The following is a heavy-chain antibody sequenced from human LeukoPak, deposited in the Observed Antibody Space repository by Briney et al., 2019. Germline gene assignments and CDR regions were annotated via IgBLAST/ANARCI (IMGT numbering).Heavy chain of an antibody. CDR3: ARGRPITADAFDI. CDR1: GFTFSSYS. CDR2: ISSSSSYI. V-gene: IGHV3-21*01. J-gene: IGHJ3*02. Sequence: GGSLRLSCAASGFTFSSYSMNWVRQAPGKGLEWVSSISSSSSYIYYADSVKGRFTISRDNAKNSLYLQMNSLRAEDTAVYYCARGRPITADAFDIWGQGTMVTVSS. D-gene: IGHD3-10*01.